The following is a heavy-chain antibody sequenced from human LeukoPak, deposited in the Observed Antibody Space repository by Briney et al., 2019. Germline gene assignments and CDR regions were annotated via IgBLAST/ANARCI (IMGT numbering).Heavy chain of an antibody. D-gene: IGHD3-10*01. CDR2: ISAYNGNT. Sequence: ASVKVSCKASGYTFTSYGISWVRQAPGQGLEWMGWISAYNGNTNYAQKLQGRVTMTTDTSTSTAYMELRSLRSDETAVYYCARFLYYYGSGSYSDYWGQGTLVTVSS. V-gene: IGHV1-18*01. CDR3: ARFLYYYGSGSYSDY. CDR1: GYTFTSYG. J-gene: IGHJ4*02.